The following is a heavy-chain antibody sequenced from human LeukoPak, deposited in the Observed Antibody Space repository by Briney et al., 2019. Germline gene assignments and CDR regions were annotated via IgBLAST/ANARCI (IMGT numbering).Heavy chain of an antibody. Sequence: SESLSLTCTVSGDSISSYYCSWIRQPPGKGLEWIGYIYYSGTTNYNPSLKSRVTIAVDTSKNQFSLKLSSVTAADTAVYYCARHSSLAHFDHWGQGSLVTVSS. CDR1: GDSISSYY. V-gene: IGHV4-59*01. J-gene: IGHJ4*02. CDR2: IYYSGTT. CDR3: ARHSSLAHFDH.